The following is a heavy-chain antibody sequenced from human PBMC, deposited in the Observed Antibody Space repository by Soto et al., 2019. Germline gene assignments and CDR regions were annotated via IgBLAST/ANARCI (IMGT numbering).Heavy chain of an antibody. D-gene: IGHD3-16*02. V-gene: IGHV4-59*01. J-gene: IGHJ5*02. CDR2: IYYSGST. CDR3: ARSSSYDYVWGSYRLNWFDP. CDR1: GGSISSYY. Sequence: PSETLSLTCTVSGGSISSYYWSWIRQPPGKGLEWIGYIYYSGSTNYNPSLKSRVTISVDTSKNQFSPKLSSVTAADTAVYYCARSSSYDYVWGSYRLNWFDPWGQGTLVTVSS.